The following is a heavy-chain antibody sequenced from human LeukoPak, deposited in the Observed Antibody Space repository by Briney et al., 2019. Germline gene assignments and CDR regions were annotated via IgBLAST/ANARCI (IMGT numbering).Heavy chain of an antibody. V-gene: IGHV1-18*01. CDR3: ARVGEQHLGHYFDY. CDR2: ISAYNGDT. Sequence: GASVKVSCKASGYTFTNYGISWVRQAPGQGLEWMGWISAYNGDTKSAQKVQGRVTMTTDTSTSTAYMELRSLRSDDTAVYYCARVGEQHLGHYFDYWGQGTLVTVSS. D-gene: IGHD6-13*01. J-gene: IGHJ4*02. CDR1: GYTFTNYG.